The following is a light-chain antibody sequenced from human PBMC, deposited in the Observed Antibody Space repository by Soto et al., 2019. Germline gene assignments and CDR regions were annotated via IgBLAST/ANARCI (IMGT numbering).Light chain of an antibody. Sequence: EIALTQSPATRCVSPGERGTLSWGASQSINRYLAWYAQKPGQAPSLLIYDASNRAPGIPARFSGSGSGTDFTLAISRLENEAFAIYYRQQRSNWTLTFGGGTKVDIK. V-gene: IGKV3-11*01. CDR2: DAS. J-gene: IGKJ4*01. CDR1: QSINRY. CDR3: QQRSNWTLT.